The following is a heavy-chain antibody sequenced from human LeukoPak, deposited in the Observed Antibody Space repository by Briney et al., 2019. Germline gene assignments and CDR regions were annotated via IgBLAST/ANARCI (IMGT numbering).Heavy chain of an antibody. V-gene: IGHV3-7*01. Sequence: GGALRLSCAASGFTVSGYWMGWGRQAPGKGLEWVASVKQDGSAKFYVDSVKGRFTISRDNAENSLYLQMNSLRAEDTATYYCARDVGGCGVNCSPYWGQGTLVTVSS. D-gene: IGHD2-21*01. J-gene: IGHJ4*02. CDR2: VKQDGSAK. CDR3: ARDVGGCGVNCSPY. CDR1: GFTVSGYW.